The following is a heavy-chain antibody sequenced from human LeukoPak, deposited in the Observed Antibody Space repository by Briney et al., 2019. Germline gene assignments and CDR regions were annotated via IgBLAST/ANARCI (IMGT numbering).Heavy chain of an antibody. V-gene: IGHV5-51*01. D-gene: IGHD3-9*01. CDR2: ILPGDSDT. CDR3: ARQYYETSTGPNWFDA. CDR1: GYTFTSYW. Sequence: GESLKISCKGSGYTFTSYWIGWVRQMPGKGLEWMGIILPGDSDTRYSPSFKGQVTMSVDKSVSTAYLQWSSLKASDTAMYYCARQYYETSTGPNWFDAWGQGTLVTVSS. J-gene: IGHJ5*02.